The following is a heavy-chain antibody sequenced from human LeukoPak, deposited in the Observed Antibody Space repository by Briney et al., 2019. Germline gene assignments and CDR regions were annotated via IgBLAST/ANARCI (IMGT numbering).Heavy chain of an antibody. CDR3: AKISWFGDGPGPHFDY. V-gene: IGHV3-23*01. CDR1: GFTFSSYA. CDR2: ISGSGGST. D-gene: IGHD3-10*01. J-gene: IGHJ4*02. Sequence: GGSLRLSCGASGFTFSSYAMSWVRQAPGKGLEWVSAISGSGGSTYYADSVKGRFTISRDNSKKTLYLQMNSLRAEDTAVYYCAKISWFGDGPGPHFDYWGQGTLVTVSS.